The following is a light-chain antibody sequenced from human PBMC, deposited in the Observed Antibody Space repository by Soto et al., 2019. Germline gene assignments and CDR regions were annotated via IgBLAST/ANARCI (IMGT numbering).Light chain of an antibody. CDR1: QSVLYRSDNKNY. Sequence: DIVMTQSPDSLAVSLGERATINCKSSQSVLYRSDNKNYLAWYQQKPGQPPKLLIYWASTRESGVPDRFSGSGSRTDFTLTISSLQAEDVAVYYCQQYYSTPTFGGGTKVEIK. V-gene: IGKV4-1*01. CDR2: WAS. J-gene: IGKJ4*01. CDR3: QQYYSTPT.